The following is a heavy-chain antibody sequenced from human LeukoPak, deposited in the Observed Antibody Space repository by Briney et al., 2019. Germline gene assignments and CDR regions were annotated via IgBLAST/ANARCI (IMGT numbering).Heavy chain of an antibody. J-gene: IGHJ4*02. CDR3: AKDRAIFGVDLLYYFDY. CDR1: GFTFDDCA. V-gene: IGHV3-9*01. D-gene: IGHD3-3*01. Sequence: GGSLRLSCVVSGFTFDDCAMHWARQAPGKGLEWVSGISWNSGSIGYADSVKGRFTISRDNAKNSLYLQMNSLRAEDTALYYCAKDRAIFGVDLLYYFDYWGQGTLVTVSS. CDR2: ISWNSGSI.